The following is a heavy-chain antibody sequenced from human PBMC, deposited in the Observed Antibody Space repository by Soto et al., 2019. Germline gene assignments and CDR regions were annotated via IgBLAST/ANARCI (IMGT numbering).Heavy chain of an antibody. CDR3: ARDTSSAARGVMDV. V-gene: IGHV3-33*01. CDR1: GFTFSSYG. Sequence: GGSLRLSCAASGFTFSSYGMHWVRQAPGKGLEWVAVIWYDGSNKYYADSVKGRFTISRDNSKNTLYLQMNSLRAEDTAVYYCARDTSSAARGVMDVCGRGSTVTV. D-gene: IGHD6-6*01. CDR2: IWYDGSNK. J-gene: IGHJ6*02.